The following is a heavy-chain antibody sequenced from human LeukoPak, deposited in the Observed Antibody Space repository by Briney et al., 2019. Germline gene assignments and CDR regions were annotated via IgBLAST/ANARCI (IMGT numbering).Heavy chain of an antibody. V-gene: IGHV3-23*01. CDR3: AKSLDYDGGVLWALPQY. CDR2: IRGSGTAT. D-gene: IGHD3-22*01. J-gene: IGHJ4*02. CDR1: GFTFTSYA. Sequence: PGGSLRPSCAASGFTFTSYAMSWVRQPPGKGLEWVSVIRGSGTATYFADSVKGRFTVSRDNSKNTLYLQMSSLRAEDTAIYYCAKSLDYDGGVLWALPQYWGQGTLVTVSS.